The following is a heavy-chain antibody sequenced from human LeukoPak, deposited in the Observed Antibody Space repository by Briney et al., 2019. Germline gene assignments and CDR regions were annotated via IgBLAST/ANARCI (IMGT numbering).Heavy chain of an antibody. CDR1: GGSFSGYY. D-gene: IGHD5-12*01. CDR2: INHSGST. J-gene: IGHJ4*02. CDR3: ARLSQEYIGSGFVY. Sequence: SETLSLTCAVYGGSFSGYYWSWIRQPPGKVLEWIGEINHSGSTNYNPSLKSRVTISVDTSKNQFSLKLSSVTAADTAVYYCARLSQEYIGSGFVYWGQGTLVTVSS. V-gene: IGHV4-34*01.